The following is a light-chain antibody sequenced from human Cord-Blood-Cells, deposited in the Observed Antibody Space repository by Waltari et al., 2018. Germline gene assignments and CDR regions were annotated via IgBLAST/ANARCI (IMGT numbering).Light chain of an antibody. Sequence: QAVLTQPSSPSASPGASAHPTCTLRNGLNVGTYRLYLLQEKPRSPPQYLLRYKSDSDKQQGSGVPSRFSGSKDASANAGILLISGLQSEDEADYYCMIWHSSAWVFGGGTKLTVL. CDR3: MIWHSSAWV. CDR2: YKSDSDK. J-gene: IGLJ3*02. V-gene: IGLV5-45*02. CDR1: NGLNVGTYR.